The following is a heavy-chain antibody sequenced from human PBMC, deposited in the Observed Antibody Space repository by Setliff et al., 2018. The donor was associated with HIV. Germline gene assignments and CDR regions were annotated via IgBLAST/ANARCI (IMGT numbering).Heavy chain of an antibody. CDR3: ARDQKGYSYGYFDS. CDR1: GDSISGYY. CDR2: MHTSGNT. D-gene: IGHD5-18*01. J-gene: IGHJ4*02. V-gene: IGHV4-4*07. Sequence: PSETLSLTCTSSGDSISGYYWSWTRQPAGKGLEWIGRMHTSGNTNYNHSLKSRVTMSVDTSKNQFSLRLSSVTAADTAVYYCARDQKGYSYGYFDSWGQGTLVTVSS.